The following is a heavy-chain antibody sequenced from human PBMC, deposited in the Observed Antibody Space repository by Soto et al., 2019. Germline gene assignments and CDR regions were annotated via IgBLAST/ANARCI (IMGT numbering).Heavy chain of an antibody. D-gene: IGHD3-10*01. CDR1: GFTFSSYA. Sequence: GGSLRLSCAASGFTFSSYAMSWVRQAPGKGLEWVSAISGSGGSTYYADSVKGRFTISRDNSKNTLYLQMNSLRAEDTAVYYCAKDRYYGSGSYYKSWFDPWGQGTLVTVSS. V-gene: IGHV3-23*01. J-gene: IGHJ5*02. CDR2: ISGSGGST. CDR3: AKDRYYGSGSYYKSWFDP.